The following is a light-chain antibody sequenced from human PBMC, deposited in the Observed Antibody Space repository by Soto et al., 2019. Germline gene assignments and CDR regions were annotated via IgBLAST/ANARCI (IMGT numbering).Light chain of an antibody. CDR3: LQHSAYPPT. Sequence: DLQMTQSPSSLSAYVGDRVTITCRASQDISSKLAWYQHKPGKAPKRLIHVASNLQSGVPSRFSGSGFGTEFTLTISSLQPEDFATYYCLQHSAYPPTFGQGTKVEIK. CDR2: VAS. CDR1: QDISSK. J-gene: IGKJ1*01. V-gene: IGKV1-17*01.